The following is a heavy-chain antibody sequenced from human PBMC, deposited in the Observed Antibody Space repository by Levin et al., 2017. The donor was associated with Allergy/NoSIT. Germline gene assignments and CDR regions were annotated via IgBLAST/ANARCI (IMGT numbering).Heavy chain of an antibody. J-gene: IGHJ3*02. CDR2: IIPIFGTA. CDR1: GGTFSSYA. Sequence: SVKVSCKASGGTFSSYAISWVRQAPGQGLEWMGGIIPIFGTANYAQKFQGRVTITADESTSTAYMELSSLRSEDTAVYYCARGGDIVVVVAATGKGAFDIWGQGTMVTVSS. V-gene: IGHV1-69*13. D-gene: IGHD2-15*01. CDR3: ARGGDIVVVVAATGKGAFDI.